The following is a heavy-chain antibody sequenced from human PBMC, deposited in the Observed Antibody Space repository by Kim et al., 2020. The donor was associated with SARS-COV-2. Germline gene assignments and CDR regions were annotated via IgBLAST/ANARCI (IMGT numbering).Heavy chain of an antibody. V-gene: IGHV4-34*01. D-gene: IGHD3-10*01. CDR3: ARGWREYYGSGSYDDY. Sequence: SLKSRVTISVDTSKNQFSLKLSSVTAADTAVYYCARGWREYYGSGSYDDYWGQGTLVTVSS. J-gene: IGHJ4*02.